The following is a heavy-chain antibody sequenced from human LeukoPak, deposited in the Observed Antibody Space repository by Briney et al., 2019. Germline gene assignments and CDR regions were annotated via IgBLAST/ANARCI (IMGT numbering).Heavy chain of an antibody. J-gene: IGHJ6*02. CDR3: ARVLAVAKYYYYGMDV. CDR1: GGSISSYY. V-gene: IGHV4-34*01. CDR2: INHSGST. Sequence: SETLSLTCTVSGGSISSYYWSWIRQPPGKGLEWIGEINHSGSTNYNPSLKSRVTISVDTSKNQFSLKLSSVTAADTAVYYCARVLAVAKYYYYGMDVWGQGTTVTVSS. D-gene: IGHD6-19*01.